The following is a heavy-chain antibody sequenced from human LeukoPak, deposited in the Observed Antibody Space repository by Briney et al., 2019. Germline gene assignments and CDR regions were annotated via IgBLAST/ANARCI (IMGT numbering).Heavy chain of an antibody. V-gene: IGHV4-61*01. CDR1: GGSISSGSYY. D-gene: IGHD3-22*01. CDR2: IYYSGST. Sequence: PSQTLSLTCTVSGGSISSGSYYWSWIRQPPGKGLEWIGYIYYSGSTNYNPSLKSRVTISVDTSKNQFSLKLSSVTAADTAVYYCARLYYDSSGYYSSDYWGQGTLVTVSS. CDR3: ARLYYDSSGYYSSDY. J-gene: IGHJ4*02.